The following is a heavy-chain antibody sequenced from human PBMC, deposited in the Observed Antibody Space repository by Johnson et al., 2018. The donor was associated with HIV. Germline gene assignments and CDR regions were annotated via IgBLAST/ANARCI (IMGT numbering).Heavy chain of an antibody. D-gene: IGHD3-10*01. Sequence: QMLLVESGGGMVQPGRSLRLSCAASGFTFSSYGMHWVRQAPGKGLEWVAVIWHDGTNQYHADSVKGRFTISRDNSKNTLYLQMNSLRAEDTALYYCAKSTQATIARESGPYGAFDIWGQGTMVTVSS. J-gene: IGHJ3*02. CDR1: GFTFSSYG. CDR2: IWHDGTNQ. V-gene: IGHV3-30*18. CDR3: AKSTQATIARESGPYGAFDI.